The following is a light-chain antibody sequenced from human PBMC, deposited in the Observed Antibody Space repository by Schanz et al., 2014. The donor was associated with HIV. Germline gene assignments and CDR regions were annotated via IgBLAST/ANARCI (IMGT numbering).Light chain of an antibody. CDR1: QSVSSN. J-gene: IGKJ1*01. CDR2: GAS. V-gene: IGKV3-20*01. Sequence: EIVLTQSPATLSLSPGERATLSCRASQSVSSNLAWYQQKPGQAPRLLIYGASTRATGIPDRFSGSGSGTDFTLTISRLEPEDFAVYYCHQFGRLPWTFGQGTKVEIK. CDR3: HQFGRLPWT.